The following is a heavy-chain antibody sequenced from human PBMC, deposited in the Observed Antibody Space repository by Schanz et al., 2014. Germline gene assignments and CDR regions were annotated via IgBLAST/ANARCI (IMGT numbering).Heavy chain of an antibody. V-gene: IGHV3-33*06. CDR1: GFTFNNYG. CDR3: AKGSMAARPLLPTDYYFYGTDI. J-gene: IGHJ6*02. Sequence: QVPLVESGGGVVRPGRSLRLSCAASGFTFNNYGMHWVRQAPGKGLEWVAVIWYDGTDRYYADSVKGRFTISRDNSKNTLYLQMNSLRAEDTAVYYCAKGSMAARPLLPTDYYFYGTDIWGQGTTVTVSS. D-gene: IGHD6-6*01. CDR2: IWYDGTDR.